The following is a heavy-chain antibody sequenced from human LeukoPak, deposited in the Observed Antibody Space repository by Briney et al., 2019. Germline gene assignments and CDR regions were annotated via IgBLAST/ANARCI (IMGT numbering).Heavy chain of an antibody. Sequence: ASVKVSCKASGYTFTAYYMHWVRQAPGQGLEWMGWINPNSGDTIYAQNFQGRVTMTRDTSISTAYMELSSLTSDDTAVYYCVRGYCSDGSCYSAYWGQGTLVTVSS. V-gene: IGHV1-2*02. CDR1: GYTFTAYY. D-gene: IGHD2-15*01. CDR3: VRGYCSDGSCYSAY. J-gene: IGHJ4*02. CDR2: INPNSGDT.